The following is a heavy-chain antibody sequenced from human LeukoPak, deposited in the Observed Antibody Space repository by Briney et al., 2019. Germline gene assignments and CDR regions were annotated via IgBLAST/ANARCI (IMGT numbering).Heavy chain of an antibody. V-gene: IGHV4-39*01. D-gene: IGHD3-16*02. CDR3: ARLRGGFGGVIVIPDY. J-gene: IGHJ4*01. CDR2: IYYSGST. CDR1: GGSISSSSYY. Sequence: SETLSLTCTVSGGSISSSSYYWGWIRQPPGKGLEWIGSIYYSGSTYYNPSLKSRVTISVDTSKNQFSLKLSSVTAADTAVYYCARLRGGFGGVIVIPDYWGQEPWSPSPQ.